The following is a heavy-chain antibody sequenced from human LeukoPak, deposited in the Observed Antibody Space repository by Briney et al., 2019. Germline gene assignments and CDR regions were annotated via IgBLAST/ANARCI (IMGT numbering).Heavy chain of an antibody. V-gene: IGHV4-34*01. J-gene: IGHJ4*02. CDR1: GGSFSGYY. D-gene: IGHD3-22*01. Sequence: PSETLSLTCAVYGGSFSGYYWSWIRQPPGKGLEWIGEINHSGSTNYNPSLKSRVTISVDTSKNQFSLKLSSVTAADTAVYFCARVRTVNYYDSSGYYGYWGQGTLVTVSS. CDR2: INHSGST. CDR3: ARVRTVNYYDSSGYYGY.